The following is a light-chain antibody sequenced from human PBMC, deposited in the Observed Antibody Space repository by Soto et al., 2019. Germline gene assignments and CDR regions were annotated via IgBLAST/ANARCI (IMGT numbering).Light chain of an antibody. CDR1: QGISNF. V-gene: IGKV1-27*01. J-gene: IGKJ5*01. CDR3: HQYSSVII. CDR2: AAS. Sequence: DIQMTQSPSSLSASVGDRVTITCRASQGISNFLAWYQQKPGKVPKLLISAASTWQSGIPSRFSGSGSGTDFTLTITSLQPEDVATYYCHQYSSVIIFGQGTRLEI.